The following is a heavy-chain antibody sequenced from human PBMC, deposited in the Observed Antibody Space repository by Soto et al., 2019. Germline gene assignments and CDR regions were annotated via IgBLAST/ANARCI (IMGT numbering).Heavy chain of an antibody. J-gene: IGHJ3*02. CDR3: ASLFANNWNRAHAFDI. D-gene: IGHD1-20*01. CDR2: IYYSGST. V-gene: IGHV4-31*03. Sequence: SETLSLTCTVSGGSISSGGYYWSWIRQHPGKGLEWIGYIYYSGSTYYNPSLKSRVTISVDTSKNQFSLKLSSVTAADTAVYYCASLFANNWNRAHAFDIWGQGTMVTVSS. CDR1: GGSISSGGYY.